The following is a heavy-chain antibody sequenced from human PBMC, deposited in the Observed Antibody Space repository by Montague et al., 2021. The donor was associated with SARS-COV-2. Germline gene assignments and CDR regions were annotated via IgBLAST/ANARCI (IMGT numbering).Heavy chain of an antibody. CDR2: IYYNTGNT. CDR3: ARGTGYDYYFDC. D-gene: IGHD5-12*01. V-gene: IGHV4-59*01. Sequence: SETLSLTCSVSGGSISDYYWNWIRQPPGKGLEWIGHIYYNTGNTXYNPSLQSRVTISLDTSKNQFSLNLRSVTAADTALYFCARGTGYDYYFDCWGLGTLVTVSS. J-gene: IGHJ4*02. CDR1: GGSISDYY.